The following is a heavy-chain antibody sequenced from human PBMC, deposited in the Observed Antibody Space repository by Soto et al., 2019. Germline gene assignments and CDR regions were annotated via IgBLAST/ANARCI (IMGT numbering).Heavy chain of an antibody. J-gene: IGHJ5*02. CDR3: ATCRRDDHLLTGTTWFDP. CDR1: GYTLTELS. CDR2: FDPEDGET. V-gene: IGHV1-24*01. Sequence: GASVKVSWKVCGYTLTELSMHWVRQAPGKGHEWMGGFDPEDGETIYAQKFQGRVTMTEDTSTDTAYMELSSLRSEDTAVYYCATCRRDDHLLTGTTWFDPWGQGTLVTVSS. D-gene: IGHD1-20*01.